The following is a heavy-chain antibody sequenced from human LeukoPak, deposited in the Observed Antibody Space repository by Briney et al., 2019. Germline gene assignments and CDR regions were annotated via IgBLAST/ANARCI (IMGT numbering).Heavy chain of an antibody. J-gene: IGHJ4*02. Sequence: SETLSLTCAVSGYSISSGYYWGWIRQPPGRGLEWIGTIYHSGSTYYNPSLKSRVTISVDTSKNQFSLKLSSVTAADTAVYYCARETCSGGSCFQFDFWGQGTLVTVSS. D-gene: IGHD2-15*01. CDR1: GYSISSGYY. CDR3: ARETCSGGSCFQFDF. CDR2: IYHSGST. V-gene: IGHV4-38-2*01.